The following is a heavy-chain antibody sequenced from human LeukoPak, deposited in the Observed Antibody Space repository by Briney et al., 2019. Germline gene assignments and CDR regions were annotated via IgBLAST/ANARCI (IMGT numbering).Heavy chain of an antibody. V-gene: IGHV1-69*01. CDR3: ARVNRDCSSTSCYNYFDY. Sequence: SVKVSCKASGGTFSSYAISWVRQAPGQGLEWMGGIIPIFGTANYAQKFQGRVTITADESTSTAYMELSSLRSEDTAVYCCARVNRDCSSTSCYNYFDYWGQGTLVTVSS. CDR1: GGTFSSYA. J-gene: IGHJ4*02. CDR2: IIPIFGTA. D-gene: IGHD2-2*02.